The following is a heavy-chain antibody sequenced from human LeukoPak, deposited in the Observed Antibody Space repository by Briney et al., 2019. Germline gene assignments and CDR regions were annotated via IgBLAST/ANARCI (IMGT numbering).Heavy chain of an antibody. CDR2: ISGDGGST. CDR3: AKGTLSRGCYHRTPPYY. V-gene: IGHV3-43*02. J-gene: IGHJ4*02. CDR1: GFTFDDYA. D-gene: IGHD3-16*01. Sequence: PGGSLRLSCAASGFTFDDYAMHWVRQPPGKGLEWVSLISGDGGSTYYADSVKGRFTISRDNNRNSLYLQMNILRTEDTALYYCAKGTLSRGCYHRTPPYYWGQGTLVTVSS.